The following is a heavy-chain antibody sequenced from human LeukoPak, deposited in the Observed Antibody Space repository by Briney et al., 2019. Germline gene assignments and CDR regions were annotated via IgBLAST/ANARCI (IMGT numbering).Heavy chain of an antibody. CDR1: GFTFSNVW. Sequence: QAGGSLRLSCAASGFTFSNVWMNWVRQAPGKGLEWVANIKQDGSEKYYVDSVKGRFTISRDNAKNSLYLQMNSLRAEDTAVYFCARARDYYDSSGYYSVVGSFDYWGQGTLVTVSS. CDR2: IKQDGSEK. D-gene: IGHD3-22*01. V-gene: IGHV3-7*03. J-gene: IGHJ4*02. CDR3: ARARDYYDSSGYYSVVGSFDY.